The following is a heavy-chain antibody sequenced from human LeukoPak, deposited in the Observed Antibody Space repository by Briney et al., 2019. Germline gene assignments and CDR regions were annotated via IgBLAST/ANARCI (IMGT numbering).Heavy chain of an antibody. V-gene: IGHV4-61*10. CDR2: IYYSGST. CDR1: GGSISSGSYY. D-gene: IGHD3-10*01. J-gene: IGHJ3*02. Sequence: SETLSLTCTVSGGSISSGSYYWSWIRQPAGKGLEWIGSIYYSGSTNYNPSLKSRVTISVDTSKNQFSLKLSSVTAADTAVYYCARVRGSDAFDIWGQGTMVTVSS. CDR3: ARVRGSDAFDI.